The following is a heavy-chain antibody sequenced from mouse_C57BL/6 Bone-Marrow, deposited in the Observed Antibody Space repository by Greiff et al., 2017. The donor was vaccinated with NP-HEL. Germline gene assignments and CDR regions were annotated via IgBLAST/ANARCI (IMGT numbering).Heavy chain of an antibody. Sequence: VQLQQSGAELMKPGASVKLSCKATGYTFTGYWIEWVKQRPGHGLEWIGAILPGSGSTNSNEKFKGKATFTADTSSNTAYMQLSSLTTEDSAIYYCARGAVYEGFYGRFSYWGQGTLVTVSA. J-gene: IGHJ3*01. CDR1: GYTFTGYW. V-gene: IGHV1-9*01. CDR3: ARGAVYEGFYGRFSY. D-gene: IGHD2-3*01. CDR2: ILPGSGST.